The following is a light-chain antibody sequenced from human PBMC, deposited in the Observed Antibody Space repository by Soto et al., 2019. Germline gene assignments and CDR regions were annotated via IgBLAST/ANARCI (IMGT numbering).Light chain of an antibody. CDR3: LQDYNYPYN. V-gene: IGKV1-6*01. CDR2: AAS. Sequence: AIQMTQSPSSLSASVGDRVTITCRASQGIKNDVAWYQQKQGKAPKLLIYAASSLQSGDPPRLSGSGSGTDFPLTISSLQPEDFATYYCLQDYNYPYNFGQGTKLEIK. J-gene: IGKJ2*01. CDR1: QGIKND.